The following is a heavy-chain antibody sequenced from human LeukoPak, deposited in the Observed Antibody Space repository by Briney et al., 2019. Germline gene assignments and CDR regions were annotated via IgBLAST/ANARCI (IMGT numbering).Heavy chain of an antibody. CDR1: GYSFTSYW. CDR3: ARTSIAARLPYNWFDP. D-gene: IGHD6-6*01. J-gene: IGHJ5*02. V-gene: IGHV5-51*01. Sequence: GESLKISCKGSGYSFTSYWIGWVRQMPGKGLEWMGIIYPGDSDTRYSPSFQGQVTISADKSISTAYLQWSSLKASDTAMYYCARTSIAARLPYNWFDPWGQGPLVTVSS. CDR2: IYPGDSDT.